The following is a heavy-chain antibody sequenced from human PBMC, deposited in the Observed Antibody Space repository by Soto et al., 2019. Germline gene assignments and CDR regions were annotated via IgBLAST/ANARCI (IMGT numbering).Heavy chain of an antibody. V-gene: IGHV1-3*01. D-gene: IGHD4-4*01. CDR2: INAGNGNT. Sequence: ASVKVSCKASGYTLTSYAMHWARQAPGQRLEWMGWINAGNGNTKYSQKFQGRVTITRDTSASTVYMELSSLRSEDTAVYYCANATVTPAYNWFDPWGQGTLVTVSS. CDR3: ANATVTPAYNWFDP. J-gene: IGHJ5*02. CDR1: GYTLTSYA.